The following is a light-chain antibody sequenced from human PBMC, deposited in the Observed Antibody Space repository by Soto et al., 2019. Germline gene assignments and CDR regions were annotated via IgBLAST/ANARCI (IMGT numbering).Light chain of an antibody. CDR1: SSDVGSYNR. V-gene: IGLV2-18*02. J-gene: IGLJ3*02. CDR3: SAYTSSSTWV. Sequence: QSALTQPPSVSGSPGQSVTISCTGTSSDVGSYNRVSWYQQPPGTAPKLMIYEVSNRPSGVPDRFSGSKSGNTASLTISGLQAEAEADYYCSAYTSSSTWVFGGGTKLTVL. CDR2: EVS.